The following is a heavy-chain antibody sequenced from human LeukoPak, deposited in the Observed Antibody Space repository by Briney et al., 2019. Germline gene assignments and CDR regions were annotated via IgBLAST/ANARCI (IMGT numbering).Heavy chain of an antibody. D-gene: IGHD1-26*01. CDR1: GYSFTSDW. CDR2: IEPSDSYT. Sequence: GESLRISCMGSGYSFTSDWSSWVRQMPGKGVEWRGRIEPSDSYTNYSPSFQGHVTISADKSISTAYLQWSSLKASDTASYYCARHFGAVGAFDYWGQGSLITVSS. CDR3: ARHFGAVGAFDY. J-gene: IGHJ4*02. V-gene: IGHV5-10-1*01.